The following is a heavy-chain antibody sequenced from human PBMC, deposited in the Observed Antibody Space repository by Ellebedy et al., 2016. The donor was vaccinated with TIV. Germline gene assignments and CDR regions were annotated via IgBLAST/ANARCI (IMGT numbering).Heavy chain of an antibody. J-gene: IGHJ4*02. CDR1: GYTFTSYD. V-gene: IGHV1-2*02. CDR3: ARDNYGVVVPAALNY. D-gene: IGHD2-2*01. Sequence: SVKVSCXASGYTFTSYDINWVRQAPGQGLEWMGWINPNSGGTNYAQKFQGRVTMTRDTSISTAYMELSRLRSDDTAVYYCARDNYGVVVPAALNYWGQGTLVTVSS. CDR2: INPNSGGT.